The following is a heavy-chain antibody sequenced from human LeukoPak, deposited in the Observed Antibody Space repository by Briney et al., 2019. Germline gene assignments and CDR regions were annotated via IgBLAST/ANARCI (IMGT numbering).Heavy chain of an antibody. V-gene: IGHV3-30*02. CDR2: IRYDGSNK. D-gene: IGHD6-13*01. CDR3: AKERAAAGTTIFDY. Sequence: GGSLRLSCAASGFTFSSYGMHWVRQAPGKGLEWVAFIRYDGSNKYYADSVKGRFTISRDNSKNTLYLQMNSLRAEDTAVYYCAKERAAAGTTIFDYWGQGTLVTVSS. CDR1: GFTFSSYG. J-gene: IGHJ4*02.